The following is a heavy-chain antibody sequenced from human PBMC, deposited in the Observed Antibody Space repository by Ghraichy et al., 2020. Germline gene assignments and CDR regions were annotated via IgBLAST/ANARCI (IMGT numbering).Heavy chain of an antibody. CDR3: VRDRLAP. J-gene: IGHJ5*02. CDR1: GYRFESLA. V-gene: IGHV1-3*01. Sequence: ASVKVSCKASGYRFESLAVYWVRQAPGERFEWLGWIHPGDGNTRYSQKFQGRVTFTRDTSASTVYMELRGLRSEDTAVYYCVRDRLAPWDQGTLVTVSS. CDR2: IHPGDGNT.